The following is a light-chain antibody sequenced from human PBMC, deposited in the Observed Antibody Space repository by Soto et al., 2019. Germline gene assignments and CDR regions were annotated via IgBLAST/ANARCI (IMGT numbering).Light chain of an antibody. CDR1: QSVASNY. CDR2: GAS. CDR3: QQYGSSPIT. V-gene: IGKV3-20*01. J-gene: IGKJ5*01. Sequence: EIVLTQSPGTLSLSPGERATLSCRASQSVASNYLAWYQHKPGQAPRLLIYGASSGATDIPDRFSGSGSGTDFTLTISRLEPEDFAVYYCQQYGSSPITFGQGTRLEIK.